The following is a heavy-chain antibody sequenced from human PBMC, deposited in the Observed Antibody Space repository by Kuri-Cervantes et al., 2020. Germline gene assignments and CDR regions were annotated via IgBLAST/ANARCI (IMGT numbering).Heavy chain of an antibody. V-gene: IGHV3-13*01. Sequence: GESLKISCAASGFTFSSYDMHWVRQATGKGLEWVSAIGTAGDTYYPGSVKGRFTISRENAKNSLYLQMNSLRAEDTAVYYCARDNSYNWNYVGWFDPWGQGTLVTVSS. CDR3: ARDNSYNWNYVGWFDP. CDR1: GFTFSSYD. CDR2: IGTAGDT. J-gene: IGHJ5*02. D-gene: IGHD1-7*01.